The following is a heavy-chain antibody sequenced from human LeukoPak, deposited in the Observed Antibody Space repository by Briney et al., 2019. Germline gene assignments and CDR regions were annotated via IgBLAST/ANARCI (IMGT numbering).Heavy chain of an antibody. CDR3: AREDYDILTGYYTN. D-gene: IGHD3-9*01. CDR2: ISSSSYI. CDR1: GFTFSSYS. J-gene: IGHJ4*02. V-gene: IGHV3-21*01. Sequence: GGSLRLSCAASGFTFSSYSVNWVRQAPGKGLEWVSSISSSSYIYYADSVKGRFTISRDNAKNSLYLQMNSLRAEDTAVYYCAREDYDILTGYYTNWGQGTLVTVSS.